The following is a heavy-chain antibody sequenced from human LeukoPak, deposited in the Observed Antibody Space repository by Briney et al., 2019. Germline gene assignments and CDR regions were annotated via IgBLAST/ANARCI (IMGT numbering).Heavy chain of an antibody. Sequence: SVKVSCKASGGTFSSYAISWVRPAPGQGREWMGRIIPILGIANYAQKFQGRVTITADKSTSTAYMELSSLRSEDTAVYYCARDDSPLSGFDWLSRHYYYYYMDVWGKGTTVTVSS. V-gene: IGHV1-69*04. D-gene: IGHD3-9*01. CDR3: ARDDSPLSGFDWLSRHYYYYYMDV. J-gene: IGHJ6*03. CDR1: GGTFSSYA. CDR2: IIPILGIA.